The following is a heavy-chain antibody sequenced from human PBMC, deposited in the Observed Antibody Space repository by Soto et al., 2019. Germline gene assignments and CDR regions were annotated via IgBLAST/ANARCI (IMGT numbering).Heavy chain of an antibody. CDR2: IKKDGSGK. J-gene: IGHJ4*02. CDR3: ARDPRDSEYAIFDY. D-gene: IGHD1-26*01. CDR1: GFTFSNYW. Sequence: GGSLRLSCEASGFTFSNYWMSWVRQTPGKGLEWVANIKKDGSGKYYVDSVKGRFTISRDNAKNSLFLQMNSLRAEDTAVNYCARDPRDSEYAIFDYWGQGTLVTVSS. V-gene: IGHV3-7*05.